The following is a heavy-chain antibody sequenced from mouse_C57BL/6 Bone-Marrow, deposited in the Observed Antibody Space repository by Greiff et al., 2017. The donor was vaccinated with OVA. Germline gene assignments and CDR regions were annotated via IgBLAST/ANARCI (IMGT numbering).Heavy chain of an antibody. J-gene: IGHJ2*01. CDR1: GYTFTSYT. V-gene: IGHV1-4*01. Sequence: VQLVESGAELARPGASVKMSCKASGYTFTSYTMHWVKQRPGQGLEWIGYINPSSGYTKYNQKFKDKATLTADKSSSTAYMQLSSLTSEDSAVYYCARWLLYYFDYWGQGTTLTVSS. CDR2: INPSSGYT. CDR3: ARWLLYYFDY. D-gene: IGHD2-3*01.